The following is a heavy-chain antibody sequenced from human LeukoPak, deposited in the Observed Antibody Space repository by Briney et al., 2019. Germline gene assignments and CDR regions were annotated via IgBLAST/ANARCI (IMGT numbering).Heavy chain of an antibody. D-gene: IGHD3-16*01. CDR1: GVSITSGSYY. J-gene: IGHJ4*02. V-gene: IGHV4-61*02. CDR3: ARGASPKDAVFFDY. CDR2: VHSSGDI. Sequence: SQTLCLTCSVSGVSITSGSYYWGWIRQSAGKGLEWIGRVHSSGDIYHNAAFRSRAAVSGDASKNQFSLQLASVTAADTAVYYCARGASPKDAVFFDYWGQGDLITVSS.